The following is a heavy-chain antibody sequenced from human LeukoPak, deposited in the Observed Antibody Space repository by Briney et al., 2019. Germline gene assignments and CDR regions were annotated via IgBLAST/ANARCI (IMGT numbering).Heavy chain of an antibody. CDR1: GYSISSGYY. D-gene: IGHD1-26*01. Sequence: PSETLSLTCAVSGYSISSGYYWGWIRQPPGKRLEWIGSIYHSGSTYYNPSLKSRVTTSVDTSKNQFSLKLSSVTAADTAVYYCARDREGATIVGTFDYWGQGTLVTVSS. V-gene: IGHV4-38-2*02. CDR2: IYHSGST. CDR3: ARDREGATIVGTFDY. J-gene: IGHJ4*02.